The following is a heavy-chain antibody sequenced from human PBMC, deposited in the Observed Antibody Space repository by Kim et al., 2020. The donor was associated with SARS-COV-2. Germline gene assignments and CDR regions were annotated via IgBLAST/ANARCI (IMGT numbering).Heavy chain of an antibody. V-gene: IGHV3-30*18. Sequence: GGSLRLSCAASGFTFSSYGMHWVRQGPGKGLEWVAGISYDGSNEYYAYSVKGRFTISRDNSKNTRYLQMNSLRAEDTAVYYCAKGAKYSYGPPGYGMDVWGQGTTVTVSS. CDR2: ISYDGSNE. CDR3: AKGAKYSYGPPGYGMDV. J-gene: IGHJ6*02. D-gene: IGHD5-18*01. CDR1: GFTFSSYG.